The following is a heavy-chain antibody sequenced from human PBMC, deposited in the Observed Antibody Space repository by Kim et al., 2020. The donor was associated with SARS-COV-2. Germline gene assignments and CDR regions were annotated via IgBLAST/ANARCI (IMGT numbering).Heavy chain of an antibody. J-gene: IGHJ6*02. CDR2: ISSSSSYT. V-gene: IGHV3-11*06. Sequence: GGSLRLSCAASGFTFSDYYMSWIRQAPGKGLEWVSYISSSSSYTNYADSVKGRFTISRDNAKNSLYLQMNSLRAEDTAVYYCARDVSVGHCSGGSCYPGDYYYYGMDVWGQGTTVTVSS. CDR3: ARDVSVGHCSGGSCYPGDYYYYGMDV. CDR1: GFTFSDYY. D-gene: IGHD2-15*01.